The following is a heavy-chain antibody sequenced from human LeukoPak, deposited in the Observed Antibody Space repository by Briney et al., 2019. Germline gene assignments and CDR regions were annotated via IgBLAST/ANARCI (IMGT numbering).Heavy chain of an antibody. CDR1: GYNFITYG. V-gene: IGHV1-18*01. CDR2: INPYHGKT. D-gene: IGHD6-13*01. J-gene: IGHJ4*02. CDR3: ARDRIAAAVLDF. Sequence: ASVKVSCKASGYNFITYGFSWVRQAPGQGLEWMGWINPYHGKTKYAQKLQGRVTMTTDTSTTTAHMELRSLTSDDTAVYFCARDRIAAAVLDFWGQGTLVTVSS.